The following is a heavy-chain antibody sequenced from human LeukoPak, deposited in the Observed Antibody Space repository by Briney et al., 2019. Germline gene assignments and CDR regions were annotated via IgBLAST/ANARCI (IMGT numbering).Heavy chain of an antibody. J-gene: IGHJ4*02. CDR2: ISYDGSNK. CDR3: ARDAQWLDFDY. CDR1: GFTFSSYA. Sequence: GGSLRLSCAVSGFTFSSYAMHWVRQAPGKGLEWVAVISYDGSNKYYADSVKGRFTISRDNSKNTLYLQMNSLRAEDTAVYYCARDAQWLDFDYWGQGTLVTVSS. D-gene: IGHD6-19*01. V-gene: IGHV3-30*04.